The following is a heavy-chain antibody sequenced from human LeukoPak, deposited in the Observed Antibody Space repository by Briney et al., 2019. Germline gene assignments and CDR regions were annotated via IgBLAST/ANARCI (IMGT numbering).Heavy chain of an antibody. CDR1: GGSISSGGYY. V-gene: IGHV4-31*03. Sequence: KASETLSLTCTVSGGSISSGGYYWSWIRQHPGKGLEWIGYIYYSGSTYYNPSLKSRVTISVDTSKNQFSLKLSSVTAADTAVYYCASSLVWGRSGYYRANRFDPWGQGTLVTVSS. D-gene: IGHD3-3*01. CDR3: ASSLVWGRSGYYRANRFDP. J-gene: IGHJ5*02. CDR2: IYYSGST.